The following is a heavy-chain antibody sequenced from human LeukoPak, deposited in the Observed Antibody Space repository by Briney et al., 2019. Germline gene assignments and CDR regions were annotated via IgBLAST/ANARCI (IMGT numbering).Heavy chain of an antibody. Sequence: GESLKISCRGSGYSFTSFWIGWVRQMPGKGLEWMGIIYPGDSDTRYSPSFQGQVTISADKSISTAYLQWSSLKASDTAMYYCARRPYYYDSSGLDGYFDYWGQGTLVTVSS. CDR1: GYSFTSFW. J-gene: IGHJ4*02. D-gene: IGHD3-22*01. CDR2: IYPGDSDT. CDR3: ARRPYYYDSSGLDGYFDY. V-gene: IGHV5-51*01.